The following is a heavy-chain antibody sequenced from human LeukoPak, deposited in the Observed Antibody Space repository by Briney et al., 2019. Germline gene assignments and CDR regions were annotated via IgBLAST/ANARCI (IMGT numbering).Heavy chain of an antibody. J-gene: IGHJ3*01. V-gene: IGHV4-61*02. CDR2: IYTSGST. Sequence: SETLSLTCTVSGGSISSGDYYWNWIRQPAGKGLEWIGRIYTSGSTNYNPSLRSRVTISMDTSKNQFSLQLNSVTAADTAVYYCARRGDVWGQGTMVTVSS. CDR3: ARRGDV. CDR1: GGSISSGDYY.